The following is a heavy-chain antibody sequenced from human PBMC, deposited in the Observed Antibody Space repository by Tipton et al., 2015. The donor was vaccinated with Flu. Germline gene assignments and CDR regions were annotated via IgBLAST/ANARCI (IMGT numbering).Heavy chain of an antibody. V-gene: IGHV4-39*07. CDR2: IYYSGTT. Sequence: TLSLTCTVSGDSISTTIYYWGWVRQPPGKGLEWIGSIYYSGTTYYNPSLKSRLTISVDTSKNQFSLKLSSVTAADTAVYYCARGGLPVVRNALDIWGQGTMVTVSS. CDR1: GDSISTTIYY. J-gene: IGHJ3*02. D-gene: IGHD3-22*01. CDR3: ARGGLPVVRNALDI.